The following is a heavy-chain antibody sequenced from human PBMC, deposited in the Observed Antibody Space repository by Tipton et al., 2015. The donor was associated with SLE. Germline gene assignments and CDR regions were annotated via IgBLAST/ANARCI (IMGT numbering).Heavy chain of an antibody. CDR3: ARADVGGSPNDY. V-gene: IGHV3-9*01. J-gene: IGHJ4*02. CDR2: ISSNSGNV. D-gene: IGHD3-10*01. Sequence: SLRLSCAASGFTFDDYAMHWVRQVPGKGLEWVSGISSNSGNVGYAGSVKGRFTISRDNSKSTLFLQMNSLTAEDTGVYFCARADVGGSPNDYWGQGSLVTVSS. CDR1: GFTFDDYA.